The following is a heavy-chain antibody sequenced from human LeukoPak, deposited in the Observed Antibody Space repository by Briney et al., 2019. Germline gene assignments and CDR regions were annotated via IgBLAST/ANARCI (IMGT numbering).Heavy chain of an antibody. D-gene: IGHD3-3*01. CDR1: GGTFSSSGYY. CDR3: ARSFRHYDCLIGDNSCSYYIDV. V-gene: IGHV4-39*07. Sequence: PSETLTLTCTASGGTFSSSGYYWAWIRRPPGKGLEWIGSIYHSGSTYYNPSLKSRVTISVDTYKNQFSLKLSYVTAADTAVYYCARSFRHYDCLIGDNSCSYYIDVWGKGTTVTVSS. J-gene: IGHJ6*03. CDR2: IYHSGST.